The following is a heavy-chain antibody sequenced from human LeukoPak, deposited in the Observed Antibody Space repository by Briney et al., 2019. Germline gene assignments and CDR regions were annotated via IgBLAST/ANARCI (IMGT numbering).Heavy chain of an antibody. Sequence: GGSLRLSCAASGFTFDDYGMSWVRQAPGKGLEWVSGINWNGGSTGYADSVKGRFTISRDNAKNSLYLQMSSLRAEDTAIYYCTKEGTAFGVVSRDDWGQGIMVSVSS. V-gene: IGHV3-20*04. D-gene: IGHD3-3*01. CDR3: TKEGTAFGVVSRDD. CDR1: GFTFDDYG. J-gene: IGHJ4*02. CDR2: INWNGGST.